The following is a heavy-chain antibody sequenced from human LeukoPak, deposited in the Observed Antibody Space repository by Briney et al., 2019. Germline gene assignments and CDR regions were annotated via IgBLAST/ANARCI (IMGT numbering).Heavy chain of an antibody. CDR3: AKEGGYSYGLFYYYYYMDV. J-gene: IGHJ6*03. Sequence: PGGSLRLSCAASGFTFSSYGMHWVRQAPGKGLEWVAFIRYDGSNKYYADSVKGRFTISRDNSKNTLYLQMNSLRAEDTAVYYCAKEGGYSYGLFYYYYYMDVWGKGTTVTISS. CDR1: GFTFSSYG. CDR2: IRYDGSNK. D-gene: IGHD5-18*01. V-gene: IGHV3-30*02.